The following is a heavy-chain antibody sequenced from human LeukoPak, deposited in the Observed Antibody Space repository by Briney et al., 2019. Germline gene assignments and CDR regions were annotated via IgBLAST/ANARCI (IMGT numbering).Heavy chain of an antibody. CDR3: ARVAHLVHGDYSFDY. J-gene: IGHJ4*02. CDR1: GGSISSYY. V-gene: IGHV4-59*01. Sequence: KSSETLSLTCTVSGGSISSYYWSWIRQPPGKGLEWIGYIYYSGSTNYNPSLKSRVTLSVDTSKNQFSLKLSSVTAADTAVYYCARVAHLVHGDYSFDYWGQGTLVTVSS. CDR2: IYYSGST. D-gene: IGHD4-17*01.